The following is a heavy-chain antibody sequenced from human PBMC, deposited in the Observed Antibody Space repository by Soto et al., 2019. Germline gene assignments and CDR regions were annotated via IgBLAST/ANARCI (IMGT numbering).Heavy chain of an antibody. Sequence: QVQLQESGPGLVKPSETLSLTCTVSGGSISSYYWSWIRQPPGKGLEWIGYIYYSGSTNYNPSLTRRVAMSVTTSQSQFSLKLSSVTAADTAVYYCAGTRGYCSGGSCPTVVDYWGQGTLVTVSS. CDR2: IYYSGST. CDR3: AGTRGYCSGGSCPTVVDY. J-gene: IGHJ4*02. D-gene: IGHD2-15*01. CDR1: GGSISSYY. V-gene: IGHV4-59*01.